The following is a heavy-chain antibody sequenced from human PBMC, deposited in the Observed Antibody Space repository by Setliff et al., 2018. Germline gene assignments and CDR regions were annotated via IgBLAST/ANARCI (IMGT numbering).Heavy chain of an antibody. V-gene: IGHV3-15*01. CDR3: TTAPLAAASTC. CDR2: IKSKTDGGTT. Sequence: GGSLRLSCAASGFTFSHACVSWVRQAPGKGLEWVGRIKSKTDGGTTDYAAPVKGRFTISRDDSKNTLYLQRNSLKTEDTAVYYCTTAPLAAASTCWGQGTLVTVFS. D-gene: IGHD6-13*01. CDR1: GFTFSHAC. J-gene: IGHJ4*02.